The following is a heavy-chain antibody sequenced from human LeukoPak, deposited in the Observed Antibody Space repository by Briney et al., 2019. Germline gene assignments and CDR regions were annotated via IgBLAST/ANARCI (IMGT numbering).Heavy chain of an antibody. D-gene: IGHD6-13*01. Sequence: PSETLSLTCTVSGGSISSYYWGWIRQPPGKGLEWIGSIYYSGSTYYNPSLKSRVTISVDTSKNQFSLKLSSVTAADTAVYYCARAVIAAAGTDWFDPWGQGTLVTVSS. CDR1: GGSISSYY. CDR3: ARAVIAAAGTDWFDP. J-gene: IGHJ5*02. CDR2: IYYSGST. V-gene: IGHV4-39*07.